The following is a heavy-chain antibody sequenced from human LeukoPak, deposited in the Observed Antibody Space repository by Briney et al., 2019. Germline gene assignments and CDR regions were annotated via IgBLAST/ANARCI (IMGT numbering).Heavy chain of an antibody. CDR2: ISSSSSYI. CDR1: GFTFSSYS. D-gene: IGHD6-19*01. Sequence: GGSLRLSCAASGFTFSSYSMNWVRQAPGKGLEWVSSISSSSSYIYYADSVKGRFTISRDNAKNSLYLQMNSLRAEDMAVYYCARTVAEADAFDIWGQGTMVTVSS. CDR3: ARTVAEADAFDI. V-gene: IGHV3-21*01. J-gene: IGHJ3*02.